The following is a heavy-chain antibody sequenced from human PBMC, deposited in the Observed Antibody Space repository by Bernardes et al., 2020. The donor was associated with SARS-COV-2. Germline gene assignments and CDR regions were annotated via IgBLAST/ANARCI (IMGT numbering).Heavy chain of an antibody. J-gene: IGHJ5*02. Sequence: ASVKVSCKASGYTFTSYGISWVRQAPGQGLEWMGWISAYNGNTNYAQKLQGRVTMTTDTSTSTAYMELRSLRSDDTAVYYCARRGQQLHQRWFGPWSQGTLNTGSS. CDR1: GYTFTSYG. V-gene: IGHV1-18*01. D-gene: IGHD6-13*01. CDR2: ISAYNGNT. CDR3: ARRGQQLHQRWFGP.